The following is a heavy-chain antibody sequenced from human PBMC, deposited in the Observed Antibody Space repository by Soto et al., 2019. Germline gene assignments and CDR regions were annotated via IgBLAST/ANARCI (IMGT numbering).Heavy chain of an antibody. CDR3: ARGRGYYCSGSYYYYYMDV. J-gene: IGHJ6*03. V-gene: IGHV3-7*01. CDR1: GFTFSSYW. Sequence: EVQLVESGGGLVQPGGSLRLSCAASGFTFSSYWMSWVRQAPGKGLEWVANIKQDGSEKYYVDSVKGRFTISRDNAKNSLYLQMNSLRAEDTAEYYCARGRGYYCSGSYYYYYMDVWGKGTTVTVSS. D-gene: IGHD3-10*01. CDR2: IKQDGSEK.